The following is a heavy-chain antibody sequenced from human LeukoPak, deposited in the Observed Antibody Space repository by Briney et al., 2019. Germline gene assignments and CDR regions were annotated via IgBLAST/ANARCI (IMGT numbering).Heavy chain of an antibody. V-gene: IGHV1-2*02. CDR1: GYTFTNYP. J-gene: IGHJ4*02. Sequence: ASVKVSCKASGYTFTNYPMHWVRQAPGQELEWMGWINPNSGGTNYAQKFQGRVTMTRDTSISTAYMELSRLTSDDTAVYYCARGGYSGTEKPNDYWGQGTLVTVSS. D-gene: IGHD1-26*01. CDR2: INPNSGGT. CDR3: ARGGYSGTEKPNDY.